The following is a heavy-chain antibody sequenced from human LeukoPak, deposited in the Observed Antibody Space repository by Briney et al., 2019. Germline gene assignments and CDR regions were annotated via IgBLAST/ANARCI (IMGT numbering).Heavy chain of an antibody. J-gene: IGHJ5*02. CDR2: ISGSGGST. D-gene: IGHD3-3*01. Sequence: GGSLRLSCAASGFTFMSFAMSWVRQAPGKGLEWVSAISGSGGSTYYADSVKGRFTISRDNSKNTLYLQMNSRRAEDTVVNYCAKAGPTIFGPPTIWFDPWGQGTLVTVSS. CDR1: GFTFMSFA. V-gene: IGHV3-23*01. CDR3: AKAGPTIFGPPTIWFDP.